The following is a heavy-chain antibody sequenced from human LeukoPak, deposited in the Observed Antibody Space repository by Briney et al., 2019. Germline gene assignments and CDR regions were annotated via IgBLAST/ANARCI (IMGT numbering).Heavy chain of an antibody. Sequence: GESLKISCKGSGYSSTTYWIGWVRQMPGKGLEWMGIIYPGDSSTRYSPSFQGQVTFSADKSVSTAYLQWDSLKASDTAIYYCARPTTGTNAFDIWGHGTLVTVSS. CDR2: IYPGDSST. D-gene: IGHD1-1*01. J-gene: IGHJ3*02. V-gene: IGHV5-51*01. CDR1: GYSSTTYW. CDR3: ARPTTGTNAFDI.